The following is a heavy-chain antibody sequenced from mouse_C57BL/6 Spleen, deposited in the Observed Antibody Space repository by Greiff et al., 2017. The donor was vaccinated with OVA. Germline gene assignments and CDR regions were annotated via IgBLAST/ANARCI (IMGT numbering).Heavy chain of an antibody. Sequence: EVQGVESGAGLVKPGGSLKLSCAASGFTFSSYAMSWVRQTPEKRLEWVAYISSGGDYIYYADTVKGRFTISRDNARNTLYLQMSSLKSEDTAMYYCTRGGLYSNYVWFAYWGQGTLVTVSA. CDR2: ISSGGDYI. CDR1: GFTFSSYA. D-gene: IGHD2-5*01. J-gene: IGHJ3*01. V-gene: IGHV5-9-1*02. CDR3: TRGGLYSNYVWFAY.